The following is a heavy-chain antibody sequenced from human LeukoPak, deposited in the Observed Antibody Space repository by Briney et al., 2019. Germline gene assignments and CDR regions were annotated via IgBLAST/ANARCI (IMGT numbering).Heavy chain of an antibody. D-gene: IGHD4-17*01. Sequence: GGSLRLSCAASGFTVSSNYMSWVRQAPGKGLEWVSVIYSGGSTYYADSVKGRFTISRDNSKNTLYLQMNSLRAEDTAVYYCARDSGNYGDYEFHLYWGQGTLVTVSS. CDR3: ARDSGNYGDYEFHLY. J-gene: IGHJ4*02. V-gene: IGHV3-66*01. CDR2: IYSGGST. CDR1: GFTVSSNY.